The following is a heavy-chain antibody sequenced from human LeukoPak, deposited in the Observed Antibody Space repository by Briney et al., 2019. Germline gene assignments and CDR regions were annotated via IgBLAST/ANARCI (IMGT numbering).Heavy chain of an antibody. CDR1: GFTLSSYW. Sequence: GGSLRLSCAASGFTLSSYWMHWVRQAPGKGLGWVSRSNSDGSSTSYADSVKGRFTISRDNAKNTLYLQTNSLRAEDTAVYYCARVRDGYIYSYYFDYWGQGTLVTVSS. CDR3: ARVRDGYIYSYYFDY. CDR2: SNSDGSST. J-gene: IGHJ4*02. D-gene: IGHD5-24*01. V-gene: IGHV3-74*01.